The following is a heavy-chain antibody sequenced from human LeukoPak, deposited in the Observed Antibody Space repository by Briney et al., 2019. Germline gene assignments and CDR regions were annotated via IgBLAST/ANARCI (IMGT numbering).Heavy chain of an antibody. CDR3: ARTLSSGRDY. J-gene: IGHJ4*02. V-gene: IGHV2-70*11. Sequence: SGPALVKPTQTLTLTCTFSGFSLTTSGVCVNWIRQPPGKALEWLARIDWDDDKYYSTSLKTRLTISKDTSKNQVVLTMTNMDPVDTATYYCARTLSSGRDYWGQGTLVTVSS. CDR2: IDWDDDK. CDR1: GFSLTTSGVC. D-gene: IGHD6-19*01.